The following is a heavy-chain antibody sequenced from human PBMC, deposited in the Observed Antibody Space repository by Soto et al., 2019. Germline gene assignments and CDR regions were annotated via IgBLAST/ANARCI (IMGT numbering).Heavy chain of an antibody. CDR1: GGSISSGGYS. Sequence: SETLSLTCAVSGGSISSGGYSWSWIRQPPGKGLEWIGYIYHSGSTYYNPSLKSRVTISVDRSKNQFSLKLSSVTAADTAGCYWDRAPGHACDYWGQGIVVDVSS. J-gene: IGHJ4*02. CDR3: DRAPGHACDY. V-gene: IGHV4-30-2*01. CDR2: IYHSGST.